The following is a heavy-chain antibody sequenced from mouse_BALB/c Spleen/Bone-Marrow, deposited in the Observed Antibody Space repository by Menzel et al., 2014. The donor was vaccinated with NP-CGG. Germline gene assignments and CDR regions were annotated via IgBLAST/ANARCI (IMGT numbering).Heavy chain of an antibody. CDR3: TNYVSFWYFDL. Sequence: VQVVQSGPELVRPGASVKMSCKASGYTFTSYWMHWVKQRPGQGLEWIGMIDPSNNETRLNQKFKEKATMNVDKSSNTAYMQLSRLTSEDSAVYYGTNYVSFWYFDLWGAGTTVPVSS. V-gene: IGHV1S127*01. CDR1: GYTFTSYW. CDR2: IDPSNNET. D-gene: IGHD1-1*02. J-gene: IGHJ1*01.